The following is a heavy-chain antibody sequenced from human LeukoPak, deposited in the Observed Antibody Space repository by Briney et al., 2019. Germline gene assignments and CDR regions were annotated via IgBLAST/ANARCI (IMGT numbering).Heavy chain of an antibody. CDR3: ARVTGDRSRFDP. Sequence: SQTLSLTCAVSGGSISSGGYSWSWIRQPPGKGLEWIGYIYHSGSTYYNPSLKSRVTISVDTSKNQFSLNLSSVTAADTAVYYCARVTGDRSRFDPWGQGTLVTVSS. J-gene: IGHJ5*02. CDR2: IYHSGST. D-gene: IGHD7-27*01. CDR1: GGSISSGGYS. V-gene: IGHV4-30-2*02.